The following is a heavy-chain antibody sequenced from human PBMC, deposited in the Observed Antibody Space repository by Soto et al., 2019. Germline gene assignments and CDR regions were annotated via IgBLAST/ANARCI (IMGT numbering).Heavy chain of an antibody. D-gene: IGHD3-16*01. CDR3: ARSGLTFEGVV. Sequence: QVHLQESGPGLVKPSETLSLTCTVSGDPISSHFWSWIRQPPGTGLEYIGYIYYNGVTDYNSSLKSRVTISIDTSKNQISLQLNSVTAADTAVYFCARSGLTFEGVVWGQGILVTVSS. CDR1: GDPISSHF. J-gene: IGHJ4*02. V-gene: IGHV4-59*11. CDR2: IYYNGVT.